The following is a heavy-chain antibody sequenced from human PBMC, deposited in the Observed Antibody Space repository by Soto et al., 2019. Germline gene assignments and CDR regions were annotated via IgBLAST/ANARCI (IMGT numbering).Heavy chain of an antibody. J-gene: IGHJ4*02. V-gene: IGHV4-39*01. CDR3: ASQYCTNGVCPEDY. CDR2: IYYSGST. Sequence: QLQLQESGPGLVKPSETLSLTCTVSGGSISSSSYYWGWIRQPPGKGLEWIGSIYYSGSTYYNPSLKSRVTISVDTSKNQFSLKLSSVTAADTAVYYCASQYCTNGVCPEDYWGQGTLVTVSS. CDR1: GGSISSSSYY. D-gene: IGHD2-8*01.